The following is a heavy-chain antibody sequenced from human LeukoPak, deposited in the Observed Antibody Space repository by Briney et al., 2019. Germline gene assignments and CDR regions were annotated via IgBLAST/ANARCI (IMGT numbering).Heavy chain of an antibody. CDR3: ARDKERDGYNYGYDY. J-gene: IGHJ4*02. CDR1: GFTFSDYY. V-gene: IGHV3-11*01. D-gene: IGHD5-24*01. Sequence: SGGSLRLSCAASGFTFSDYYMSWIRQAPGKGLEWVSYISSSGSTIYYADSVKGRFTISRDNAKNSLYLQMNSLRAEDTAVYYCARDKERDGYNYGYDYWGQGTLVTVSS. CDR2: ISSSGSTI.